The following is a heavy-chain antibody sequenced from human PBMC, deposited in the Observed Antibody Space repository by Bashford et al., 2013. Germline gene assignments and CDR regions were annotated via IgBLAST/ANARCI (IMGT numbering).Heavy chain of an antibody. V-gene: IGHV3-30*01. CDR3: ARDAGRDGYNYPFDY. J-gene: IGHJ4*02. CDR2: ISYGGSDK. D-gene: IGHD5-24*01. Sequence: VRQAPGKGLEWVAVISYGGSDKYYADSVKGRFTISRDNSKNTLFLQMNSLRAEDTAVYFCARDAGRDGYNYPFDYWGQGTLVTVSS.